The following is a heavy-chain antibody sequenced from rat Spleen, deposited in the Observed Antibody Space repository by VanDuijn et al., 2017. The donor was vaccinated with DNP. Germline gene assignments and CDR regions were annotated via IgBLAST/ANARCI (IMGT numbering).Heavy chain of an antibody. CDR1: GFTFSNYG. Sequence: EVQLVESGGGLVQPGRSLKLSCAASGFTFSNYGMAWVRQAPTKGLEWVASISTGGGNTYYRDPVKGRFTISRDNAKSTLYLQMDSLRSEDTATYYCATQGLGDWGQGVMVTVSS. CDR3: ATQGLGD. CDR2: ISTGGGNT. V-gene: IGHV5S13*01. J-gene: IGHJ2*01. D-gene: IGHD4-1*01.